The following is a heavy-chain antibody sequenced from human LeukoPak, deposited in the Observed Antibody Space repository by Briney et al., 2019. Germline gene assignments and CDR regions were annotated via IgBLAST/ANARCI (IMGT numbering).Heavy chain of an antibody. CDR2: ITHSGST. Sequence: PSETLSLTCTVSGGSISSSSYYWVWIRQPPGKGLEWIGEITHSGSTNYNPSLKSRVTISVDTSKNQFSLKLSSVTAADTAVYYCARLYGRFKVVYVDVWGKGTTVTISS. J-gene: IGHJ6*03. V-gene: IGHV4-39*07. CDR3: ARLYGRFKVVYVDV. CDR1: GGSISSSSYY. D-gene: IGHD3-10*01.